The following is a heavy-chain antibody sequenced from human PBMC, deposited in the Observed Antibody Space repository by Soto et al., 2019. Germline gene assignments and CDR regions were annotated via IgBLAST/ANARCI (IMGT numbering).Heavy chain of an antibody. CDR3: AIEYCSSTSCGYYYYYGMDV. CDR2: ISYDGSNK. CDR1: GFTFSSYA. D-gene: IGHD2-2*01. Sequence: GGSLRLSCTASGFTFSSYAMHWVRQAPGKGLEWVAVISYDGSNKYYADSVKGRFTISRDNSKNTLYLHMNSLRAEDTAVYYCAIEYCSSTSCGYYYYYGMDVWGQGTTVTVSS. J-gene: IGHJ6*02. V-gene: IGHV3-30-3*01.